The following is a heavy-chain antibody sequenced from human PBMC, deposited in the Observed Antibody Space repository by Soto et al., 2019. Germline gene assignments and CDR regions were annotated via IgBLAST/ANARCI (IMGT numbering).Heavy chain of an antibody. Sequence: EVQLLESGGTLVQPGGSLRLSCVASGFTFSTHTMNWVRQAPGKGLEWVSRLTADSDDTSYADSIKGRFTISTDNSKNTLYLQMNSLRAEDTAIYYCAKGLDRASLDFWGQGALVTVSS. V-gene: IGHV3-23*01. CDR3: AKGLDRASLDF. CDR2: LTADSDDT. J-gene: IGHJ4*02. CDR1: GFTFSTHT. D-gene: IGHD1-1*01.